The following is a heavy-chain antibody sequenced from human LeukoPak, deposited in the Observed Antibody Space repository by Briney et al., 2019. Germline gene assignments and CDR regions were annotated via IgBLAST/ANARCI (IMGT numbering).Heavy chain of an antibody. CDR3: ARERLVAARYYYYGMDV. Sequence: SVKVSCKASGGTFSSYAISWVRQAPGQGLEWMGRIVPILGIANYAQKFQGRVTITADKSTSTAYMEPSSLRSEDTAVYYCARERLVAARYYYYGMDVWGQGTTVTVSS. V-gene: IGHV1-69*04. CDR1: GGTFSSYA. D-gene: IGHD2-15*01. J-gene: IGHJ6*02. CDR2: IVPILGIA.